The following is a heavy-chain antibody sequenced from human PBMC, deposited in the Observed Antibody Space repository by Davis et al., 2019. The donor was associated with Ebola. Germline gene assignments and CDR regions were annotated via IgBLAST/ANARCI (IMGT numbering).Heavy chain of an antibody. V-gene: IGHV3-33*01. CDR2: IWYDGSNK. Sequence: PGGSLRLSCAASGFTFSSYGMHWVRQAPGKGLEWVAVIWYDGSNKYYADSVKGRFTISRDNSKNTLYLQMNSLRAEDTAVYYCARRVVVVAAFDYWGQGTLVTVSS. CDR3: ARRVVVVAAFDY. D-gene: IGHD2-15*01. CDR1: GFTFSSYG. J-gene: IGHJ4*02.